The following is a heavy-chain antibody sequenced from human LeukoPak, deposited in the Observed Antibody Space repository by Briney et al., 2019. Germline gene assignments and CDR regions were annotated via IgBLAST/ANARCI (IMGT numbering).Heavy chain of an antibody. Sequence: GASVKVSCKASGYTFTIYYMHWVRQAPGQGLEWMGIINPSGGSASYAQKFQGRVTMTRDTSTSTVYMELSSLRSEDTAVYYCARDSSGLIDYWGQGTLVTVSS. CDR3: ARDSSGLIDY. CDR2: INPSGGSA. J-gene: IGHJ4*02. V-gene: IGHV1-46*01. CDR1: GYTFTIYY. D-gene: IGHD3-22*01.